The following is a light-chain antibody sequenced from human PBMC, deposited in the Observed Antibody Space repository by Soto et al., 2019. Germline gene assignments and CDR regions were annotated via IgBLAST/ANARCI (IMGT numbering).Light chain of an antibody. J-gene: IGLJ3*02. V-gene: IGLV2-11*01. Sequence: QSVLAQPRSVSGSPGQSVTLSCTGTSSDVGGYDFVSWYQQYPGKAPKLIIFDVTERTSGVPYRFSGSKSGNSASLTISGLQAEDEADYYCSSYAGSYILGVFGGGTKLTGL. CDR3: SSYAGSYILGV. CDR2: DVT. CDR1: SSDVGGYDF.